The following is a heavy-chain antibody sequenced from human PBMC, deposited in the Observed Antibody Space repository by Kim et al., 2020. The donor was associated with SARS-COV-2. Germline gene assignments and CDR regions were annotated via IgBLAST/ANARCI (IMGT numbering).Heavy chain of an antibody. V-gene: IGHV4-59*01. CDR3: SSAPGYGSSSVVGYYCY. D-gene: IGHD6-6*01. CDR2: IYYSGSA. J-gene: IGHJ6*03. Sequence: SETLSLTCTVSGGSISSYYWNWIRQPPGKGLEWMGYIYYSGSANYNPSLTSRGPISIDTYTNQFSLTLSSVTAADTAVDYYSSAPGYGSSSVVGYYCY. CDR1: GGSISSYY.